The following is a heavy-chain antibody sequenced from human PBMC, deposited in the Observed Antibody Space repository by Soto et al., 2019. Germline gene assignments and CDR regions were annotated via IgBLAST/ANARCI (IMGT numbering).Heavy chain of an antibody. V-gene: IGHV3-33*01. CDR3: ARDRDILTPFDY. D-gene: IGHD3-9*01. J-gene: IGHJ4*02. Sequence: QVQLVESGGGVVQPGRSLRLSCAASGFTFSSYGMHWVRQAPGKGLEWVAVIWYDGSNKYYADSVKGRFTISRDNSKNKLYLQMNSLRAEDTAVYYCARDRDILTPFDYWGQGTLVTVSS. CDR2: IWYDGSNK. CDR1: GFTFSSYG.